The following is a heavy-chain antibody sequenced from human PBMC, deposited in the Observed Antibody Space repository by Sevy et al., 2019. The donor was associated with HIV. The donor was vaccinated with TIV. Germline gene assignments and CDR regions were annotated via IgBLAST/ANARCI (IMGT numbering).Heavy chain of an antibody. CDR2: IKAKPDGGTT. V-gene: IGHV3-15*01. J-gene: IGHJ6*02. CDR1: GFTFTYAW. CDR3: ATDPIIVLLVTDGVDV. D-gene: IGHD2-8*02. Sequence: GGSLRLSCVASGFTFTYAWMSWVRQAPGKGLECVGRIKAKPDGGTTDYAAPVKGRFTISRDDSRNTLYLQMNSLKTEDTAVYYCATDPIIVLLVTDGVDVWGQGTTVTVSS.